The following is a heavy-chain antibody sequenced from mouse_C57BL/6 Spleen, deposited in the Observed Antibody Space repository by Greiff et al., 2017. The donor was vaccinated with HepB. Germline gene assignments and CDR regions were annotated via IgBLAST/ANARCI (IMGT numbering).Heavy chain of an antibody. J-gene: IGHJ2*01. D-gene: IGHD2-1*01. V-gene: IGHV14-1*01. CDR1: GFNIQDYY. CDR2: IAPADGDP. CDR3: TTCYGNYFDD. Sequence: EVQLQQSGAELVRPGASVKLSCTASGFNIQDYYMHWVKQRPEQGLEWIGRIAPADGDPEYAPKFQGKATMTADTSSNTAYLQLSSLTSEDTAVYYCTTCYGNYFDDWGKGTTRTVSS.